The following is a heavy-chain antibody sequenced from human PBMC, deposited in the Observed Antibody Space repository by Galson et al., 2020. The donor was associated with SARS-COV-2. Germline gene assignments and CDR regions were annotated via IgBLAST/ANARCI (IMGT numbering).Heavy chain of an antibody. D-gene: IGHD6-19*01. V-gene: IGHV2-70*01. CDR3: ARIQYSSGWYNYVDY. CDR2: IDWDDDK. Sequence: SGPTLVKPTQTLTLTCTFSGFSLSTSGMCVSWIRQPPGKALEWLALIDWDDDKYYSTSLKTRLTISKDTSKSQVVLTMTNMDPVDTATYYCARIQYSSGWYNYVDYWGQGTLVTVSS. CDR1: GFSLSTSGMC. J-gene: IGHJ4*02.